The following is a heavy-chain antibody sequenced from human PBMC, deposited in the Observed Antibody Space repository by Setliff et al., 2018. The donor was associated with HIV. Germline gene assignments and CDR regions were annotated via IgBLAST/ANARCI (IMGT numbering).Heavy chain of an antibody. J-gene: IGHJ3*01. D-gene: IGHD3-22*01. CDR2: IYTSGST. Sequence: SETLSLTCTVSGGSISSGSYYWSWIRQPAGKGLEWIGHIYTSGSTNYNPSLKSRVTISVDTSKNQLSLRLSSVTATDTAVYYCARETYYYDSIGYWRSDAFDVWGQGTMVTVSS. V-gene: IGHV4-61*09. CDR3: ARETYYYDSIGYWRSDAFDV. CDR1: GGSISSGSYY.